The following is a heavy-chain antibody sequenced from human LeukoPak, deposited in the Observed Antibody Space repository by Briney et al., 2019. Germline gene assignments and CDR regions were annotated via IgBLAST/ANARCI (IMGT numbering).Heavy chain of an antibody. CDR1: GFTFSSYS. CDR3: ARLLGYCSSTSCYFDY. V-gene: IGHV3-21*01. CDR2: ISSSSSYI. Sequence: GGSLRLSCAASGFTFSSYSMNWVRQAPGKGLEWVSSISSSSSYIYYADSVKGRFTISRDNAKNSLYLQMNSLRAEDTAVYYCARLLGYCSSTSCYFDYWGQGTLVTVSS. J-gene: IGHJ4*02. D-gene: IGHD2-2*01.